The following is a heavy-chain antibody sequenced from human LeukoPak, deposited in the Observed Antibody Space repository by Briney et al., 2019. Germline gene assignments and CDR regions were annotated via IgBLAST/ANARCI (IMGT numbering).Heavy chain of an antibody. D-gene: IGHD6-19*01. CDR3: ARSRIAVAGPNWFDP. Sequence: PSETLSLTCAVSGGSISSSNWWSWVRQPPGKGLEWIGEIYHCGSTNYNPSLKSRVTISVDKSTNQFSLKLSSVTAADTAVYYCARSRIAVAGPNWFDPWGQGTLVTVSS. CDR2: IYHCGST. J-gene: IGHJ5*02. CDR1: GGSISSSNW. V-gene: IGHV4-4*02.